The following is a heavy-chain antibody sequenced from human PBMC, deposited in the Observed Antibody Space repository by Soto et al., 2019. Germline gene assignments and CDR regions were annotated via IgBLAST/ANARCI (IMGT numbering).Heavy chain of an antibody. J-gene: IGHJ5*02. Sequence: SETLSLTCTVSGGAISSGDYYLSWIRQPPGKGLEWIGYIYYSGSTYYNPSLKSRVTISVDTSKNQFSLKLSSVTAAETAVYYCARATMQYRATRVLNWLHPWYQGTLVTLFS. D-gene: IGHD2-2*01. CDR3: ARATMQYRATRVLNWLHP. V-gene: IGHV4-30-4*01. CDR1: GGAISSGDYY. CDR2: IYYSGST.